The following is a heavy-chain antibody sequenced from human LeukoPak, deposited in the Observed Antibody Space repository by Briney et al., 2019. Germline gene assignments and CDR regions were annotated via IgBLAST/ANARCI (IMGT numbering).Heavy chain of an antibody. V-gene: IGHV4-39*07. D-gene: IGHD3-16*02. CDR2: IYYSGST. CDR1: GGSISSSSYY. Sequence: SETLSLTCTVSGGSISSSSYYWGWIRQPPGKGLEWIGSIYYSGSTYYNPSLKSRVTISVDTSKNQFSLKLSSVTAADTAVYYCARDEDDYVWGSYRYRYWGQGTLVTVSS. J-gene: IGHJ4*02. CDR3: ARDEDDYVWGSYRYRY.